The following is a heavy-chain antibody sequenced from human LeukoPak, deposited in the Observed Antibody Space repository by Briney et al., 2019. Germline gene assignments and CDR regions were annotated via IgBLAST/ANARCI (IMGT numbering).Heavy chain of an antibody. Sequence: SVKVSCKASGGTFSSYAISWVRQAPGQGLEWMGRIIPILGIANYAQKFQGRVTITADKSTSTACMELSSLRSEDTAVYYCARGRPQESGAIDYWGQGTLVTVSS. CDR2: IIPILGIA. D-gene: IGHD1-26*01. V-gene: IGHV1-69*04. J-gene: IGHJ4*02. CDR1: GGTFSSYA. CDR3: ARGRPQESGAIDY.